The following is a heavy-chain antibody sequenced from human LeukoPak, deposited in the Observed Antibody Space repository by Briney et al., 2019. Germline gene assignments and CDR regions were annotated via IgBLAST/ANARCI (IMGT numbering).Heavy chain of an antibody. V-gene: IGHV4-4*07. D-gene: IGHD3-3*01. CDR3: ARQAHWSGYYSTGYYYYYMDV. CDR1: GGSISSYY. J-gene: IGHJ6*03. Sequence: PSETLSLTCTVSGGSISSYYWSWIRQPAGKGLEWIGRIYTSGSTNYNPSLKSRVTMSVDTSKNQFSLKLSSVTAADTAVYYCARQAHWSGYYSTGYYYYYMDVWGQGTTATVSS. CDR2: IYTSGST.